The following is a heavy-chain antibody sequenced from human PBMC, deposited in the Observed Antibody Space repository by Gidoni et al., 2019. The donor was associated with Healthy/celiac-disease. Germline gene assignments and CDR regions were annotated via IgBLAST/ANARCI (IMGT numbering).Heavy chain of an antibody. Sequence: QVQLVQSGAAVKKPGSSVKVSCKASGGTFSSYAISWVRQAPGQGLEWMGGIIPIFGTANYAQKCQGRVTITADKSTSTAYMELSSLRSEDTAVYYCANYDSSGYGSPDYYYGMDVWGQGTTVTVSS. CDR2: IIPIFGTA. CDR1: GGTFSSYA. J-gene: IGHJ6*02. V-gene: IGHV1-69*06. D-gene: IGHD3-22*01. CDR3: ANYDSSGYGSPDYYYGMDV.